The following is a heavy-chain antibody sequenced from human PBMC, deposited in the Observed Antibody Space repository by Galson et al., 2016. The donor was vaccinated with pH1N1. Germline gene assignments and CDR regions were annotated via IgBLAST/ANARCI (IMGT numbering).Heavy chain of an antibody. V-gene: IGHV1-69*13. CDR2: IIPIFGTT. CDR1: GGTFSNSA. CDR3: ASPAMVRGVVYYHFGMDI. Sequence: SVKVSCKASGGTFSNSAVSWVRQAPGQGLEWMGGIIPIFGTTKYAQKIQGRVTITADQLTSTSYMELSSLRSEDTAVYYCASPAMVRGVVYYHFGMDIWGQGIHVTVSS. D-gene: IGHD3-10*01. J-gene: IGHJ6*02.